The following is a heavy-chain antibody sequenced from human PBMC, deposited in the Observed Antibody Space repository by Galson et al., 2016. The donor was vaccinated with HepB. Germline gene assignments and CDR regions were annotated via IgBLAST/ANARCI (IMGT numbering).Heavy chain of an antibody. CDR3: ARNDVLQVFHGMDV. CDR1: GVPVRTFY. V-gene: IGHV4-59*02. Sequence: SETLSLTCTVSGVPVRTFYWSWVRHPPGKGLEWLGYISYSGTADYNPSLKSRVTISMDKSKNQVSLKLNSTTAADTAVYDCARNDVLQVFHGMDVWGPGTTVTVSS. CDR2: ISYSGTA. D-gene: IGHD4-11*01. J-gene: IGHJ6*02.